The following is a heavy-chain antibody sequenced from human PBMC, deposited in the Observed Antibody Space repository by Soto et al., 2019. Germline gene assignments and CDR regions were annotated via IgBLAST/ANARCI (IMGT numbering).Heavy chain of an antibody. J-gene: IGHJ4*02. CDR1: GGSISSGDYY. D-gene: IGHD6-13*01. CDR3: AREQQQLALDY. V-gene: IGHV4-30-4*01. Sequence: SETLSLTCTVSGGSISSGDYYWSWIRQPPGKGLEWIGYIYYSGSTYYNPSLKSRVTISVDTSKNQFSLKLSSVTAADTAVYYCAREQQQLALDYWGQGTLVTVSS. CDR2: IYYSGST.